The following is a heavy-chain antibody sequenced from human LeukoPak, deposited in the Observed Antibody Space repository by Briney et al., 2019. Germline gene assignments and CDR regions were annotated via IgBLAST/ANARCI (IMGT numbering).Heavy chain of an antibody. CDR1: WLSLITRAVG. J-gene: IGHJ4*02. Sequence: SGPTLVKPTQTLTLTCTCSWLSLITRAVGVGWIRQPPGKALEWPALIYCVDDKRYSPSLKSTLTITKDTSKNQVVLTMTNMDPVDTATYYCAHMGGSGSYYRFDYWGQGTLVTVSS. CDR2: IYCVDDK. V-gene: IGHV2-5*02. D-gene: IGHD3-10*01. CDR3: AHMGGSGSYYRFDY.